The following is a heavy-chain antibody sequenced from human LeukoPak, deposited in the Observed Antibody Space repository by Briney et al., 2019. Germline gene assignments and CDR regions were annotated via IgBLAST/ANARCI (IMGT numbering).Heavy chain of an antibody. J-gene: IGHJ6*03. V-gene: IGHV1-69*05. CDR1: GGTFSSYA. D-gene: IGHD1-14*01. Sequence: GASVKVSCKASGGTFSSYAISWVRQAPGQGLEWMGGIIPIFGTANYAQKLQGRVTITTDESTSTAYMELSSLRSEDTAVYYCARVPDRGYYYYYMDVWGKGTTVTVSS. CDR3: ARVPDRGYYYYYMDV. CDR2: IIPIFGTA.